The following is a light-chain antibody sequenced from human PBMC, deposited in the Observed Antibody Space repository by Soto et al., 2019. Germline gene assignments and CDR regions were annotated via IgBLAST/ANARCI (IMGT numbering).Light chain of an antibody. CDR1: SSNIGNNY. Sequence: QSVLTQPPSVSAAPGQKVTISCSGSSSNIGNNYISWHQQLPGTAPKLLIYDNDKRPSGIPDRFSGSKSGTSATLGITGLQTGDEADYYCGAWDTSLSSGVFGGGTKLTVL. CDR3: GAWDTSLSSGV. CDR2: DND. J-gene: IGLJ2*01. V-gene: IGLV1-51*01.